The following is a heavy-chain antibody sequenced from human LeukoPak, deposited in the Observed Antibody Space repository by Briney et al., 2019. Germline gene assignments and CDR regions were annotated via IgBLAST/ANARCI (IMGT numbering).Heavy chain of an antibody. V-gene: IGHV3-74*01. D-gene: IGHD6-19*01. CDR3: TRDFDSGSGY. CDR2: ISTEGSIT. Sequence: GSQRLSCAASGFIFSSHWIQWRRQCAGGGVKWVSRISTEGSITGYADSVKGRFTMSRDNAKNTVYLQMNSLRAEDTAVYFCTRDFDSGSGYWGQGTVVTVSS. CDR1: GFIFSSHW. J-gene: IGHJ4*02.